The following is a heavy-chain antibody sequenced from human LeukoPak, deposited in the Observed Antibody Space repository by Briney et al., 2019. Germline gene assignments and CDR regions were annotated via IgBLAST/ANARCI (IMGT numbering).Heavy chain of an antibody. CDR3: AREVYGDYPNYYYYGMDV. D-gene: IGHD4-17*01. CDR2: ISAYNGNT. CDR1: GYTFTSYG. Sequence: GASVKVSCKASGYTFTSYGISWVRQAPGQGLKWMGWISAYNGNTNYAQKLQGRVTMTTDTSTSTAYMELRSLRSDDTAVYYCAREVYGDYPNYYYYGMDVWGQGTTVTVSS. J-gene: IGHJ6*02. V-gene: IGHV1-18*01.